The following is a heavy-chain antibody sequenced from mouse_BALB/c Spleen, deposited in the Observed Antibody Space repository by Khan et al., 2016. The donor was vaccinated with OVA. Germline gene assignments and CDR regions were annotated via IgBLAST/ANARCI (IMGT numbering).Heavy chain of an antibody. V-gene: IGHV1-4*01. CDR1: GYTFTSYT. Sequence: QVQLKQSGAELARPGASVKMSCKASGYTFTSYTIYWIKLRPGQGLEWIGFINPSNGYTNYNQTFKDKVTLTADKSSTPVYMQLSSLTSDDSEVYTCVRDGTYHRNDDWFAYWGQGTLVTVSA. CDR2: INPSNGYT. CDR3: VRDGTYHRNDDWFAY. D-gene: IGHD2-14*01. J-gene: IGHJ3*01.